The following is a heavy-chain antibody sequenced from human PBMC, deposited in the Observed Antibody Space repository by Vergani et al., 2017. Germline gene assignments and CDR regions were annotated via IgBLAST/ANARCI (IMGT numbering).Heavy chain of an antibody. Sequence: EVQLVESGGGLVQPGGSLRLSCAASGFSFPGYAMSWVRQAPGKGLEWVSSVSGSSATPYYADSVKGRFIISGDNPKNTLHLQINSLRADDTSVYYCTKGSRGYTGYLFDYSVQGALATVSS. CDR1: GFSFPGYA. CDR2: VSGSSATP. CDR3: TKGSRGYTGYLFDY. J-gene: IGHJ4*02. V-gene: IGHV3-23*04. D-gene: IGHD5-12*01.